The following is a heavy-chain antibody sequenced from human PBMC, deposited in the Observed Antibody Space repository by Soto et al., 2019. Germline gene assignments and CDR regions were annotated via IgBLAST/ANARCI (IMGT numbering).Heavy chain of an antibody. Sequence: QVQLVQSGAEEKKPGASVKVSCKASGYTFTSYAMHWVRQAPGQRLEWMGWINAGNGNTKYSQKFQGRVTITRDTSASTAYMELSSLRSEDTAVSYCARDPSYDGMDVWGQGTTVTVSS. V-gene: IGHV1-3*05. CDR2: INAGNGNT. CDR1: GYTFTSYA. J-gene: IGHJ6*02. CDR3: ARDPSYDGMDV.